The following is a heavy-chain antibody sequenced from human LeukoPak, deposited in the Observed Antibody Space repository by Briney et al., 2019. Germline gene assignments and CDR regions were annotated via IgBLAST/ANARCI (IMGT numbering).Heavy chain of an antibody. J-gene: IGHJ4*02. CDR1: GGSISSYY. CDR2: IYTSGST. V-gene: IGHV4-4*07. D-gene: IGHD3-3*01. Sequence: SETLSLTCTVSGGSISSYYWSWIRQPAGKGLEWIGRIYTSGSTNYNPSLKSRVTMSVDTSNNQFSPKLSSVTAADTAMYYCAISRYEQFDYWGQGTLVTVSS. CDR3: AISRYEQFDY.